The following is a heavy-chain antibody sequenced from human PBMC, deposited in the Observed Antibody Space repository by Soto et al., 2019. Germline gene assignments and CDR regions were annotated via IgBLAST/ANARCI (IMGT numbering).Heavy chain of an antibody. CDR2: INSDGSST. Sequence: GSLRLSCAASGFTFSSYWMHWVRQAPGKGLVWVSRINSDGSSTSYADSVKGRFTISRDNAKNTLYLQMNSLRAEDTAVYYCARDGAYSSKIKFYFDYWGQGTLVTVSS. J-gene: IGHJ4*02. CDR1: GFTFSSYW. V-gene: IGHV3-74*01. D-gene: IGHD6-19*01. CDR3: ARDGAYSSKIKFYFDY.